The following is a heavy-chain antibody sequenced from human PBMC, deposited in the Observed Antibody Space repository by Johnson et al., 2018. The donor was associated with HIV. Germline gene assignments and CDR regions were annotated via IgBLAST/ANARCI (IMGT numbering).Heavy chain of an antibody. CDR2: IWFDERDK. V-gene: IGHV3-33*06. CDR3: AKDLGIVGAVHRTFDV. J-gene: IGHJ3*01. Sequence: HVQLVESGGGVVEPGRSLRLSCAASGFTFSSYAMHWVRQAPGKGLEWVAVIWFDERDKYYTDSVKGRFTISRDNSKNTLYLQMNSLRAEDTAVYYCAKDLGIVGAVHRTFDVWGQGTMVTVSS. D-gene: IGHD1-26*01. CDR1: GFTFSSYA.